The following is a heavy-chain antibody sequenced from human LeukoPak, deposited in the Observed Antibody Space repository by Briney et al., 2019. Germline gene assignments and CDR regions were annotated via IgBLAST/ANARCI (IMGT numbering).Heavy chain of an antibody. D-gene: IGHD3-10*01. CDR1: GGSFSGYY. CDR2: INHSGST. Sequence: SETLSLTCAVYGGSFSGYYWSWIRQPPGKGLEWIGEINHSGSTNYNPSLKSRVTISVDTSKNHFSLKLSSVTAADTAVYYCARGGPTPRYYYGSGSSKYYYYYGMDVWGQGTTVTVSS. CDR3: ARGGPTPRYYYGSGSSKYYYYYGMDV. J-gene: IGHJ6*02. V-gene: IGHV4-34*01.